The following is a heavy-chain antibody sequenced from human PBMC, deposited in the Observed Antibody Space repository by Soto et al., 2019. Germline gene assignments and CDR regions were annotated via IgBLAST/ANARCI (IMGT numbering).Heavy chain of an antibody. CDR1: GFTFSSYA. V-gene: IGHV3-23*01. CDR2: ISGSGGST. D-gene: IGHD3-3*01. J-gene: IGHJ4*02. Sequence: EVQLLESGGGLVQPGGSLRLSCAASGFTFSSYAMSWVRQAPGKGLEWVSAISGSGGSTYYADSVKGRFTISRDNSKNTLYLKMNSLRAEDTAVYYCAKDGSPYYDFWSGYYPPYFFDYWGQGTLVTVSS. CDR3: AKDGSPYYDFWSGYYPPYFFDY.